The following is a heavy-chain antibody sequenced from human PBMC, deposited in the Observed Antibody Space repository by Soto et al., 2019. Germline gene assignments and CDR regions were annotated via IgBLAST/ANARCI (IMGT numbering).Heavy chain of an antibody. D-gene: IGHD3-10*01. Sequence: QVQLQESGPGLVKPSQTLSLTCTVSGDSFSSGDYYWSWIRHHPGKGLEWIGSISYSGTTYYNPALQSRLNISLDTHMNEFSLKLSAVSAADTAMYYCARDGRVRGVPFGVDVWGQGTTVTVSS. V-gene: IGHV4-31*03. CDR1: GDSFSSGDYY. CDR2: ISYSGTT. J-gene: IGHJ6*02. CDR3: ARDGRVRGVPFGVDV.